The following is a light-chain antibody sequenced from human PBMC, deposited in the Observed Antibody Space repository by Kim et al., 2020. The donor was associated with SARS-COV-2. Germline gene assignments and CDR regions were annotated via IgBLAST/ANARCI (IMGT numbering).Light chain of an antibody. CDR3: QEYNNWPPVT. J-gene: IGKJ4*01. CDR2: DAS. Sequence: VSHGESAPLSSRASPGVRDKLAWYQQQPGQPPRLLIYDASTRATDIPARFSGSGSGTEFTLTISSLQSEDFALYFCQEYNNWPPVTFGGGTKVDIK. V-gene: IGKV3-15*01. CDR1: PGVRDK.